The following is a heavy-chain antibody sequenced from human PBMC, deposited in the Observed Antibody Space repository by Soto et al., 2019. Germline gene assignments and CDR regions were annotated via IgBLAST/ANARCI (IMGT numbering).Heavy chain of an antibody. CDR1: GFTFSRYA. CDR2: ISGSGGST. Sequence: ESGGGLVQPGGSLRLSCAASGFTFSRYAMSWVRQAPGKGLEWVSAISGSGGSTYYADSVKGRFTISRDNSKNTLYLQMNSLRAEDTAVYYCAKNTRYSSSSEVNYWGQGTLVTVSS. J-gene: IGHJ4*02. V-gene: IGHV3-23*01. CDR3: AKNTRYSSSSEVNY. D-gene: IGHD6-6*01.